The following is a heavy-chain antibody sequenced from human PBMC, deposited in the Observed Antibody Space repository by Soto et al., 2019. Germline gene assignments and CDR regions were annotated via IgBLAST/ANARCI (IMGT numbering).Heavy chain of an antibody. V-gene: IGHV3-30*18. Sequence: GGSLRLSCAASGFTFSSYGIHWVRQAPGKGLEWVAVISYDGSNKYYADSVKGRFTISRDNSKNTLYLQMNSLRAEDTAVYYCAKDWGSSMSLSGDPPNDYWGQGTLVTVSS. CDR3: AKDWGSSMSLSGDPPNDY. CDR1: GFTFSSYG. D-gene: IGHD2-2*01. CDR2: ISYDGSNK. J-gene: IGHJ4*02.